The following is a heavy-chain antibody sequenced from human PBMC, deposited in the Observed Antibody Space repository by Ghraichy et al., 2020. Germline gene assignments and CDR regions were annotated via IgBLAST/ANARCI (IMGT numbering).Heavy chain of an antibody. J-gene: IGHJ6*02. V-gene: IGHV1-46*01. CDR3: ARDMRRGFLEWLTTEGIKDYGMDV. D-gene: IGHD3-3*01. CDR2: INPSGGST. Sequence: ASVKVSCKASGYTFTSYYMHWVRQAPGQGLEWMGIINPSGGSTSYAQKFQGRVTMTRDTSTSTVYMELSSLRSEDTAVYYCARDMRRGFLEWLTTEGIKDYGMDVWGQGTTVTVSS. CDR1: GYTFTSYY.